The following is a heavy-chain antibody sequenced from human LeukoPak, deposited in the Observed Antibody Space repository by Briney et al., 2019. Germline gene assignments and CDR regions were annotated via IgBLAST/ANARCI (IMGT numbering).Heavy chain of an antibody. V-gene: IGHV3-23*01. J-gene: IGHJ4*02. CDR1: GFTFSSNA. CDR3: ARERYSSGWFDY. D-gene: IGHD6-19*01. CDR2: ISGSGGRT. Sequence: HPGGSLRLSCEASGFTFSSNAMSWVRKAPGKGLGWAFAISGSGGRTYYGDSVKGRFTNSRDNSKNTVYLQMNSLRAEDTAVYYCARERYSSGWFDYWGQGTLVTVSS.